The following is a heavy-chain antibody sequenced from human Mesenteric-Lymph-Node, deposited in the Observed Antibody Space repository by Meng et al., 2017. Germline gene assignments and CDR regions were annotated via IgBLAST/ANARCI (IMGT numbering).Heavy chain of an antibody. CDR2: IIPIFGTA. D-gene: IGHD2-15*01. CDR1: GGTFSSYA. V-gene: IGHV1-69*05. J-gene: IGHJ6*02. CDR3: ARGPPRIYCSGGSCYPKNYYYGMDV. Sequence: SVKVSCKASGGTFSSYAISWVRQAPGQGLEWMGGIIPIFGTANYAQKFQGRVTITTDESTSTAYMELSSLRSEDTAVYYCARGPPRIYCSGGSCYPKNYYYGMDVWGQGTTVTVSS.